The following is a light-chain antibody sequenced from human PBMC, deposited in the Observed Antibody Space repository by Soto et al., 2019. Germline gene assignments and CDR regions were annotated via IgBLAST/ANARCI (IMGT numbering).Light chain of an antibody. Sequence: QSGLTQLASVSGSPGQSITISCTGTSSDVGGYNYVSWYQQHPGKAPKLMIYEVSNRPSGVSNRFSGSKSGNTASLTISGLQAEDEADYYCSSYTSSSTVVFGGGTKVTVLGEFGGGTKLTVL. V-gene: IGLV2-14*01. CDR1: SSDVGGYNY. CDR3: SSYTSSSTVVFGGGTKVTVLGE. J-gene: IGLJ3*02. CDR2: EVS.